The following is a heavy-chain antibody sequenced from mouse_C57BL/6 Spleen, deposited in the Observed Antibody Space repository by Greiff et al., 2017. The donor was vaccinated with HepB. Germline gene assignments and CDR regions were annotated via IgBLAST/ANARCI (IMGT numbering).Heavy chain of an antibody. CDR3: ASYGYDWFAY. CDR2: IWSGGST. Sequence: QVQLKQSGPGLVQPSQSLSITCTVSGFSLTSYGVHWVRQSPGKGLEWLGVIWSGGSTDYNAAFISRLSISKDNSKSQVFFKMNSLQADDTAIYYCASYGYDWFAYWGQGTLVTVSA. V-gene: IGHV2-2*01. CDR1: GFSLTSYG. D-gene: IGHD2-2*01. J-gene: IGHJ3*01.